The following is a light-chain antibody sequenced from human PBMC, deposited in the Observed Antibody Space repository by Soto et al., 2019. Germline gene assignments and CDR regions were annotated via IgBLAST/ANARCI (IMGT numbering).Light chain of an antibody. CDR2: AAS. CDR1: QNIRNY. V-gene: IGKV1-39*01. CDR3: QQIHSTSSYT. J-gene: IGKJ2*01. Sequence: DIQMTQSPSSLSASVGDRVTITCRASQNIRNYLTWYQQRPGKTPNLLVYAASNLRSGVPSRFSGSGSGTDFTLTISSPQPEDFGTYYCQQIHSTSSYTFGQG.